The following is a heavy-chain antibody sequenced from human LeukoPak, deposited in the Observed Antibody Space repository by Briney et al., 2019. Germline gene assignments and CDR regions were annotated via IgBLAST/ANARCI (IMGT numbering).Heavy chain of an antibody. V-gene: IGHV3-30-3*01. CDR2: ISYDGSNK. CDR1: GFTFSSYA. CDR3: AREHPYFVVVVADGPSFDY. D-gene: IGHD2-15*01. J-gene: IGHJ4*02. Sequence: GRSLRLSCAASGFTFSSYAMHWVRQAPGKGLEWVAVISYDGSNKYYADSVKGRFTISRDNSKNTLYLQMNSLRAEDTAVYYCAREHPYFVVVVADGPSFDYWGQGTLVTVSS.